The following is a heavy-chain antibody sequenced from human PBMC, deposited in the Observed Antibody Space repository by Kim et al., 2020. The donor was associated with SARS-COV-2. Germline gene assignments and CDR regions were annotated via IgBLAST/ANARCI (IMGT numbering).Heavy chain of an antibody. D-gene: IGHD1-1*01. Sequence: GGSLRLSCAASGFTFSSYDMSWVRQSPGKGLEWVSTISSGGSSTYYTDFVKGRFTISRDNSKNTLSLQMNSLRAEDTAIYYCAKRELTTPGPFYYWGQGTLVTVSS. V-gene: IGHV3-23*01. CDR1: GFTFSSYD. CDR3: AKRELTTPGPFYY. CDR2: ISSGGSST. J-gene: IGHJ4*02.